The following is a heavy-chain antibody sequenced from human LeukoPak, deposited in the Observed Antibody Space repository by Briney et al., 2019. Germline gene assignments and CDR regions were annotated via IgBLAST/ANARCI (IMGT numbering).Heavy chain of an antibody. CDR1: GGSISSYY. Sequence: PSETLSLTCTVSGGSISSYYWSWIRQPPGKGLEWIGYIYYSGSTNYNPSLKSRVTISVDKSKNQFSLKLSSVTAADTAVYYCARGAADHDAFDIWGQGTMVTVSS. D-gene: IGHD6-13*01. J-gene: IGHJ3*02. CDR3: ARGAADHDAFDI. V-gene: IGHV4-59*12. CDR2: IYYSGST.